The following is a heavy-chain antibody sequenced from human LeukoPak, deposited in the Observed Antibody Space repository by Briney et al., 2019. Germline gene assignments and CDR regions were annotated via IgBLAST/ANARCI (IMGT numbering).Heavy chain of an antibody. CDR1: GFTFSSYG. D-gene: IGHD5-18*01. CDR2: IRYDGSNK. CDR3: AKEGIQLWLRYFDY. V-gene: IGHV3-30*02. Sequence: GGSLRLSCAASGFTFSSYGMHWVRQAPGKGLEWVAFIRYDGSNKYYADSVKGRFTISRDNSKNTLYLQMNSLRAEDAAVYYCAKEGIQLWLRYFDYWGQGTLVTVSS. J-gene: IGHJ4*02.